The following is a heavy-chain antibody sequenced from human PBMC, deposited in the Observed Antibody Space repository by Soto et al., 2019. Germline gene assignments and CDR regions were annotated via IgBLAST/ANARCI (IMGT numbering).Heavy chain of an antibody. CDR1: GGSISGFY. D-gene: IGHD3-22*01. CDR2: IHHTGTT. J-gene: IGHJ4*01. V-gene: IGHV4-59*01. Sequence: SETLSLTCTVSGGSISGFYWSWIRQSPGKGLEWVGYIHHTGTTIYNPSLKSRVTISLDTSKSQFSLRLNSVTAADTAIYYCARCYYYDRSGSSVIDDRGQRTPVTVSS. CDR3: ARCYYYDRSGSSVIDD.